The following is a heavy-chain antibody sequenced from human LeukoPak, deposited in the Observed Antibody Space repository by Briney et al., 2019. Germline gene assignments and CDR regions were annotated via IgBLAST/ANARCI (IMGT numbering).Heavy chain of an antibody. Sequence: ASVTVSCTASGYTFTDCYMHWVRQAPGQGLEWMGWINPNSGGTNYAQKFQGRVTMTRDSSITTAYMDLTRLRSDVTAVYYCARDHCTSSGCYEDYYYGMDVWGQGTTVTVSS. CDR1: GYTFTDCY. D-gene: IGHD2-2*01. J-gene: IGHJ6*02. CDR2: INPNSGGT. V-gene: IGHV1-2*02. CDR3: ARDHCTSSGCYEDYYYGMDV.